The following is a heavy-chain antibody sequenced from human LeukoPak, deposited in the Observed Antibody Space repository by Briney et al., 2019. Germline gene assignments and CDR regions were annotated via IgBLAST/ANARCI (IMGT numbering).Heavy chain of an antibody. D-gene: IGHD5-18*01. J-gene: IGHJ4*02. V-gene: IGHV3-7*03. Sequence: PGGSLRLSCTASEFTFSSYWMSWVRQAPGKGLEWVANIKQDGSEKDYVDSVKGRFTVSRDNAKNSLYLQMNSLRAEDTAVYYCAKVTEYSYGPFDYWGQGTLVTVSS. CDR2: IKQDGSEK. CDR3: AKVTEYSYGPFDY. CDR1: EFTFSSYW.